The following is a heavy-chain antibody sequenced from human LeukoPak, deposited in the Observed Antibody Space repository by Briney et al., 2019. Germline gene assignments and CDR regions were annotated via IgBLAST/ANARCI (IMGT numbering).Heavy chain of an antibody. CDR3: ASSSWYLGAYYYGMDV. Sequence: ASVKVSCKASGYIFTSYVMHWVHQAPGQRLEWMGWINAGNGNTKYSQKFQGRVTISRDTSASTAYMELSSLRSEDTAVYYCASSSWYLGAYYYGMDVWGQGTTVTVSS. CDR1: GYIFTSYV. CDR2: INAGNGNT. D-gene: IGHD6-13*01. J-gene: IGHJ6*02. V-gene: IGHV1-3*01.